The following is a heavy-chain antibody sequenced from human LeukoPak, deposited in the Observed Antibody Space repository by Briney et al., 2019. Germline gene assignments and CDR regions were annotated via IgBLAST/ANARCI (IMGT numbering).Heavy chain of an antibody. Sequence: SETLSLTCTVSGGSIRTSDYYWAWIRQPPGRGLEWIGTIHYSGSTFYKPPLKSRLTVSADTSRNQFYMKLISVTAADTAVYYCARGGSSYGSPFDYWGQGTLVTVSS. V-gene: IGHV4-39*07. J-gene: IGHJ4*02. CDR3: ARGGSSYGSPFDY. D-gene: IGHD5-18*01. CDR1: GGSIRTSDYY. CDR2: IHYSGST.